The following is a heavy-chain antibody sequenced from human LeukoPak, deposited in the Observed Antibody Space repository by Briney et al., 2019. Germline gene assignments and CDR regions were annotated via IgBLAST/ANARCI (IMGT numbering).Heavy chain of an antibody. CDR1: GYSISSCYY. J-gene: IGHJ4*02. V-gene: IGHV4-38-2*01. D-gene: IGHD3-22*01. Sequence: SETLSLTCAVSGYSISSCYYCWCIRHPPGRGVDWGGSINHNGITYYTPSLKSRVTISVDTSKTQFSLKPSSVTAADTAVYYCARSYDSSGYHNMPLEYWGQGTLVSVSS. CDR3: ARSYDSSGYHNMPLEY. CDR2: INHNGIT.